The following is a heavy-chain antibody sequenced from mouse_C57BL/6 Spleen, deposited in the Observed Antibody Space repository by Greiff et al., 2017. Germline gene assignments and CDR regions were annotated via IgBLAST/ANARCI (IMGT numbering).Heavy chain of an antibody. D-gene: IGHD4-1*01. V-gene: IGHV5-16*01. Sequence: EVQLVESEGGLVQPGSSMKLSCTASGFTFSDYYMAWVRQVPEKGLEWVANINYDGSSTYYLDSLKSRFIISRDNAKNILYLQMSSLKSEDTATYYCARGLGRGGWYFDGWGTGTTVTVSS. CDR2: INYDGSST. J-gene: IGHJ1*03. CDR1: GFTFSDYY. CDR3: ARGLGRGGWYFDG.